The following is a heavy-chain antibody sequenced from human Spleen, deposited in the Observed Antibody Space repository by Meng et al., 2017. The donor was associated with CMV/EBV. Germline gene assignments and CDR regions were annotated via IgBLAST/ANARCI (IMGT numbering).Heavy chain of an antibody. CDR2: SNAGNGNT. V-gene: IGHV1-3*02. Sequence: ASVKVSCKASGYTFTSYAMHWVRQAPGQRLEGMGWSNAGNGNTKYSQEFQGRVTITRDTSASTAYMELSSLRFDDTAVYYCARDYYGSGNLGNVWGQGTTVTVSS. J-gene: IGHJ6*02. D-gene: IGHD3-10*01. CDR1: GYTFTSYA. CDR3: ARDYYGSGNLGNV.